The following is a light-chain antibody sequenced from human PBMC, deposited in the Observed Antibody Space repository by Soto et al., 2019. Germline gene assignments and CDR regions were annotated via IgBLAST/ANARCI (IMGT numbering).Light chain of an antibody. CDR2: DTS. V-gene: IGKV3-11*01. CDR1: QSVTRF. J-gene: IGKJ4*01. CDR3: HQRSNWPPLT. Sequence: EIVLTQSPATLSLSPGERATLSCRASQSVTRFLAWYQQKPGKAPRLLIYDTSNRATGIPARFSGSGSGTDFTLTISSLEPEDFAVYYCHQRSNWPPLTFGGGTKAEIK.